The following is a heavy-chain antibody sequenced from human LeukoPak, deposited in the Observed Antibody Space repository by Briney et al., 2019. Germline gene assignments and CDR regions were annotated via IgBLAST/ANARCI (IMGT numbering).Heavy chain of an antibody. CDR3: AREGGPMATITFDY. J-gene: IGHJ4*02. CDR1: GYTFTGYY. V-gene: IGHV1-2*02. D-gene: IGHD5-24*01. Sequence: ASVKVSCKASGYTFTGYYMHWVRQAPGQGLEWMGWINPNSGGTNYAQKFQGRVTMTRDTSISTAYMELSRLRSDDTAVYYCAREGGPMATITFDYWGQGTLVTVSS. CDR2: INPNSGGT.